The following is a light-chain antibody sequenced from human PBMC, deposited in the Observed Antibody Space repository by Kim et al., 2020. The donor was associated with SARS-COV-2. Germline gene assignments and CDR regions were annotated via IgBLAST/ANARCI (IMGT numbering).Light chain of an antibody. CDR3: QQRSDWPAT. CDR2: DTS. Sequence: EIVLTQSPATLSLSPGERATLSCRASQGVRNYLTWYQQKPGQAPRLVIYDTSKRATGIPARFSGSGSVTDFTLTISSLEPEDFAVYYCQQRSDWPATFGQGTKVDIK. J-gene: IGKJ1*01. CDR1: QGVRNY. V-gene: IGKV3-11*01.